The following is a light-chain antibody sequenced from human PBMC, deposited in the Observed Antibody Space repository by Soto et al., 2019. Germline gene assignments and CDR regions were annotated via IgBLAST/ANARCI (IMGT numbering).Light chain of an antibody. CDR3: QQYGSSPMYT. J-gene: IGKJ2*01. Sequence: EIGLTQSPGTLSLSPGERATLSCRASQSVSSSYLAWYQQKPGQAPTHLIYGASSRATGIPDRFSGSGSGTDFTLTISRLEPEDCAVYYCQQYGSSPMYTFGQGTKLEIK. V-gene: IGKV3-20*01. CDR1: QSVSSSY. CDR2: GAS.